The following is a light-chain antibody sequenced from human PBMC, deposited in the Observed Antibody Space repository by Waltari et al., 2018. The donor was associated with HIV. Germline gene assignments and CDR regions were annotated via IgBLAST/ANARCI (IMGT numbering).Light chain of an antibody. J-gene: IGLJ3*02. CDR2: WNT. CDR1: SSNIGGQY. V-gene: IGLV1-47*01. CDR3: AVWDVSLSAQV. Sequence: QSVLSQSPSISGTPGQRVSISCSGSSSNIGGQYGSWYQQVPGTTPNLLIFWNTPRPSGVSDRFSGSVSGTSASLAISGLRSEDEADYYCAVWDVSLSAQVFGGGTTLTVL.